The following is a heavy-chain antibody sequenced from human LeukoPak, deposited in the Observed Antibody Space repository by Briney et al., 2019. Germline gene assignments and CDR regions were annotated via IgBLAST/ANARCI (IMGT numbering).Heavy chain of an antibody. D-gene: IGHD2-21*02. CDR2: IIPIFGTA. V-gene: IGHV1-69*13. J-gene: IGHJ3*02. CDR3: ARGDIVVVTAIRGAFDI. CDR1: GGTFSSYA. Sequence: ASVKVSCKASGGTFSSYAISWVRQAPGQGLEWMGGIIPIFGTANYAQKFQGRVTITADESTSTAYLELSSLRSEDTAVYYCARGDIVVVTAIRGAFDIWGQGTMVTVSS.